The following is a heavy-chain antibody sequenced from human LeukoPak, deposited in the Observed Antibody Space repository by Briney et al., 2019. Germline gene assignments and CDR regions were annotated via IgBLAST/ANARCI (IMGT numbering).Heavy chain of an antibody. J-gene: IGHJ4*02. D-gene: IGHD3-22*01. CDR3: ARTYHDSSGYYGSYFNDY. CDR2: ISAYNGDT. V-gene: IGHV1-18*01. Sequence: ASVKVSCKASGYTFTSYGFSWVRQAPGEGLEWMGWISAYNGDTDYAQKFQGRVTMTTDTSTSTAYMELRSLRSDDTAVYYCARTYHDSSGYYGSYFNDYWGQGTLVTVSS. CDR1: GYTFTSYG.